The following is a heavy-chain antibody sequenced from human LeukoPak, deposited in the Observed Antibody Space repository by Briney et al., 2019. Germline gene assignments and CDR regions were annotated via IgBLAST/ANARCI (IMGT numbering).Heavy chain of an antibody. Sequence: GESLKISCQGSGSSFSTYWIGWVRQMPGKGLEWVGIIYPGDSDTRYSPSFQGQVTISADKSINTAYLQWGSLGASDTAMYYCARPARIAAAGGYFDYWGQGTLVTVSS. CDR1: GSSFSTYW. CDR3: ARPARIAAAGGYFDY. D-gene: IGHD6-13*01. J-gene: IGHJ4*02. CDR2: IYPGDSDT. V-gene: IGHV5-51*01.